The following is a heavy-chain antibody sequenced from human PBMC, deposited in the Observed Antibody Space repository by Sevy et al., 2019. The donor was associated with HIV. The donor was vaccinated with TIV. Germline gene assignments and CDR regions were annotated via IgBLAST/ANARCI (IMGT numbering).Heavy chain of an antibody. V-gene: IGHV3-21*04. CDR1: GFTFRTYS. D-gene: IGHD3-3*01. Sequence: GGSLRLSCAASGFTFRTYSMNWVRHAPGKGLEWLSSISDDSRYTYYSDSVKGRFTISRANAKNLLYLQMNNLRVEDTAIYYGARHFTIFVVVCGVDYGGRGNWVTVS. J-gene: IGHJ4*02. CDR2: ISDDSRYT. CDR3: ARHFTIFVVVCGVDY.